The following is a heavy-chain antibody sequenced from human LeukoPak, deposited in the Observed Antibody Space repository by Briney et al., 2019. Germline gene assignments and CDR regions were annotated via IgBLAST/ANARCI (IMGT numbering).Heavy chain of an antibody. CDR3: AKGRYSGYDCYYYYGMDV. CDR2: ISGSGGST. V-gene: IGHV3-23*01. Sequence: GGSLRLSCAASGFTFSSYAMSWVRQAPGKGLEWVSAISGSGGSTYYADSVKGRFTISRDNSKNTLYLQMNSLRAEDTAVYYCAKGRYSGYDCYYYYGMDVWGQGTTVTVSS. D-gene: IGHD5-12*01. CDR1: GFTFSSYA. J-gene: IGHJ6*02.